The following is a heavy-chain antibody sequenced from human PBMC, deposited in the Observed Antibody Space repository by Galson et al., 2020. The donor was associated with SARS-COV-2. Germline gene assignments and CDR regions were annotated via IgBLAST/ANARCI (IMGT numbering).Heavy chain of an antibody. CDR1: GFNFDDYA. V-gene: IGHV3-9*01. Sequence: YLRLSCAASGFNFDDYAMHWVRQAPGKGLEWVSGISWNSGSIGYADSVKGRFTISRDNAKNSLYLQMNSLRAEDTALYYCAKDRGEQWLVRLFDYWGQGTLVTVSS. D-gene: IGHD6-19*01. CDR3: AKDRGEQWLVRLFDY. J-gene: IGHJ4*02. CDR2: ISWNSGSI.